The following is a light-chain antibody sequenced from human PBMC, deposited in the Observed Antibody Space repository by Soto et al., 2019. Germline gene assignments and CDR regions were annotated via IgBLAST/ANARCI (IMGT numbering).Light chain of an antibody. Sequence: EIVLTQSPGTLSLSPGERATLSCRASQSVSSSYLAWYQQKPGQAPRLVIYGASTRATGIPDRFSASGSGTDFTLTISRLEPEDFAVYYCQQYDTSPQVTFGGGTKVEIK. J-gene: IGKJ4*01. V-gene: IGKV3-20*01. CDR3: QQYDTSPQVT. CDR1: QSVSSSY. CDR2: GAS.